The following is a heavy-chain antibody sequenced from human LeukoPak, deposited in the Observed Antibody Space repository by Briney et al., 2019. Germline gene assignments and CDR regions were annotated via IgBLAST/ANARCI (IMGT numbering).Heavy chain of an antibody. V-gene: IGHV3-23*01. CDR3: AKDLEPPSYINLVAGCFDY. CDR1: GFTFSSYG. D-gene: IGHD6-19*01. Sequence: GGSLRLSCAASGFTFSSYGMSWVRQAPGKGLEWVSAISGSGGSTYYADSVKGRFTISRDNSKNTLYLQMNSLRAEDTAVYYCAKDLEPPSYINLVAGCFDYWGQGTLVTVSS. CDR2: ISGSGGST. J-gene: IGHJ4*02.